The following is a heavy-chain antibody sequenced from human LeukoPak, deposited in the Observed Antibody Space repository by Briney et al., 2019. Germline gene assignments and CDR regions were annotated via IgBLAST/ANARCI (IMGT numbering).Heavy chain of an antibody. CDR1: GFTFSGYW. CDR2: IKQDGYEK. Sequence: GGSLRLSCAASGFTFSGYWMSWVRQTPEKGLERVANIKQDGYEKYYVDSVKGRFTISRDDAKSSLYLQMNSLRAEDTAVYYCARRNAMDVWGQGTTVIVFS. CDR3: ARRNAMDV. J-gene: IGHJ6*02. V-gene: IGHV3-7*03.